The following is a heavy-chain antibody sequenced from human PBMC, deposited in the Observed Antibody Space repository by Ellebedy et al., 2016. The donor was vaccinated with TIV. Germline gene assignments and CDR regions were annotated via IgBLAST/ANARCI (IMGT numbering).Heavy chain of an antibody. J-gene: IGHJ4*02. CDR2: SYNSVIT. D-gene: IGHD1-26*01. CDR1: GGSISSNY. V-gene: IGHV4-59*08. CDR3: ARRYSGSSYHYFDY. Sequence: MPSETLSLTCTVSGGSISSNYWDWIRQPPGKGLEWIVYSYNSVITNYNPSLKSRVTMSVDTSKRQLSLKLRSVTAADTAVYYCARRYSGSSYHYFDYWGQGTLVIVSS.